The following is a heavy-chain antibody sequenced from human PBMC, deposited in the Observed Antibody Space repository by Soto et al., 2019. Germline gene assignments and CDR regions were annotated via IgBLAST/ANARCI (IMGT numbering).Heavy chain of an antibody. CDR1: GYDFTNYG. D-gene: IGHD1-1*01. CDR2: ISTYNAKS. Sequence: GASVKVSCKASGYDFTNYGITWVRQAPGQGLEWMGWISTYNAKSKSAQKFQGRVTLTTDTSTNTAYMDLRSLRSDDTAVYYCAAHSGKYWNHFDSWGLGTLVTVSS. J-gene: IGHJ4*02. CDR3: AAHSGKYWNHFDS. V-gene: IGHV1-18*04.